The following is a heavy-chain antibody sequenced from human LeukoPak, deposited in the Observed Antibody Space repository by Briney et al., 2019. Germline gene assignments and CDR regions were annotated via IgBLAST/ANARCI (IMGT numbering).Heavy chain of an antibody. CDR2: IRASGGST. V-gene: IGHV3-23*01. D-gene: IGHD4-17*01. CDR3: AKNRGDYDPEYFQH. J-gene: IGHJ1*01. CDR1: GFTFSNHA. Sequence: GGSLRLSCAASGFTFSNHAMSWVRQAPGKGLEWVSNIRASGGSTYYADSVKGRFTISRDNSKNTLYLQMNSLRAEDTAVYYCAKNRGDYDPEYFQHWGQGTLVTVSS.